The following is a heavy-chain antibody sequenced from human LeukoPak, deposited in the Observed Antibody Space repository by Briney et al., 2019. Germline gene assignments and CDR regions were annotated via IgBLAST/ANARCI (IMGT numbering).Heavy chain of an antibody. Sequence: SETLSLICAVYGGSFSGYYWSWIRQPPGKGLEWIGEINHSGSTNYNPSLKSRVTISVDTSKNQFSLKLSSVTAADTAVYYCARGAQYDYVWGSYRYPFDYWGQGTLVTVSS. CDR2: INHSGST. V-gene: IGHV4-34*01. CDR1: GGSFSGYY. J-gene: IGHJ4*02. D-gene: IGHD3-16*02. CDR3: ARGAQYDYVWGSYRYPFDY.